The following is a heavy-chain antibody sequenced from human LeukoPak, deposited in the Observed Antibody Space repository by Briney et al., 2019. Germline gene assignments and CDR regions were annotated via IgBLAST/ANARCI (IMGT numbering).Heavy chain of an antibody. CDR2: LYHSGGT. V-gene: IGHV4-59*01. Sequence: SGTLSLTCIVSGGSISGYAWSWIRQPPGKGLEWIGFLYHSGGTNYSPPFKSRVTMSVDTSKNQFSLKLSSVTAADTAVYYCARAHSSSWYMDYWGQGTLVTVSS. CDR1: GGSISGYA. CDR3: ARAHSSSWYMDY. D-gene: IGHD6-13*01. J-gene: IGHJ4*02.